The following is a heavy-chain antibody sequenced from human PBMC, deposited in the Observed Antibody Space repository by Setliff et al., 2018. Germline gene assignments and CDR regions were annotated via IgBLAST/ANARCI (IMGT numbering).Heavy chain of an antibody. J-gene: IGHJ4*02. V-gene: IGHV4-34*01. Sequence: SETLSLTCAVYGGSFSGYYWSWLRQPPGKGLEWIGEINHSGSTYYNPSLKSRVTISVDTSKNQFSLKLSSVTAADTAVYYCARRETYYNFWSGYHAYWGQGTLVTVSS. CDR2: INHSGST. CDR1: GGSFSGYY. CDR3: ARRETYYNFWSGYHAY. D-gene: IGHD3-3*01.